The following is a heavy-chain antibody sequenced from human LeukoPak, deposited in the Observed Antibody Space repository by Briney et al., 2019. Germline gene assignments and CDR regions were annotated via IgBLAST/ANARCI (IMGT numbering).Heavy chain of an antibody. CDR2: ISAYNGNT. CDR3: ARAGRDEGSGWYQWFDP. V-gene: IGHV1-18*01. CDR1: GYTFTSYG. D-gene: IGHD6-19*01. J-gene: IGHJ5*02. Sequence: ASVKVSCTASGYTFTSYGISWVRQAPGQGLEWMGWISAYNGNTNYAQKLQGRVTMTTDTSTSTAYMELRSLRSDDTAVYYCARAGRDEGSGWYQWFDPWGQGTLVTVSS.